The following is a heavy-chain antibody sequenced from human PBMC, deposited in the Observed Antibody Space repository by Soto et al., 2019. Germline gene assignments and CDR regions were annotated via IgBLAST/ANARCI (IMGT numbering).Heavy chain of an antibody. CDR2: INHSGST. V-gene: IGHV4-34*08. J-gene: IGHJ5*02. CDR3: AAYYXFWSGYSKDDNWFDP. Sequence: SGCLSLACAVYGGTFSGYYWSWIRQPPGKGLEWIGEINHSGSTNYNPSLKSRVTISVDTSKNQFSLKLSSVTAADTAVYYCAAYYXFWSGYSKDDNWFDPWGQGTLVTVSS. D-gene: IGHD3-3*01. CDR1: GGTFSGYY.